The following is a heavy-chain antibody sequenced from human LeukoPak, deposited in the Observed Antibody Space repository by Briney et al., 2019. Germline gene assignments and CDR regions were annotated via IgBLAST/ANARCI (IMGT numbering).Heavy chain of an antibody. V-gene: IGHV3-30*03. CDR3: ARGEFLRDNYYYGMDV. J-gene: IGHJ6*02. Sequence: GRSLRLSCAASGFTFSNYGMHWVRQAPGKGLEWVAVISYDGSNKYYADSVKGRFTISRDNSKNTLYLQMNSLRAEDTAVYYCARGEFLRDNYYYGMDVWGQGTTVTVSS. CDR2: ISYDGSNK. D-gene: IGHD3-10*01. CDR1: GFTFSNYG.